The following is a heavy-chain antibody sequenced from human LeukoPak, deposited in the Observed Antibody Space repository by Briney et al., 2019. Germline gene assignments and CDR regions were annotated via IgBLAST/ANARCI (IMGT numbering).Heavy chain of an antibody. CDR2: MNPNSGNT. D-gene: IGHD3-10*01. CDR1: GYTFTSYD. CDR3: ARLGELGMVRPQNAYYYYYGMDV. J-gene: IGHJ6*02. Sequence: VASVEVSCKASGYTFTSYDINWVRQATGQGLEWMGWMNPNSGNTGYAQKFQGRVTMTRNTSISTAYMELSSLRSEDTAVYYCARLGELGMVRPQNAYYYYYGMDVWGQGTTVTVSS. V-gene: IGHV1-8*01.